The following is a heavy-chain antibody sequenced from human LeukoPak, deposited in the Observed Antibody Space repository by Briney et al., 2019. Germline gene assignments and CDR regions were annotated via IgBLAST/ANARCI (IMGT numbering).Heavy chain of an antibody. D-gene: IGHD2-21*01. CDR1: GFTFSSYA. Sequence: GGSLRLSCAASGFTFSSYAMNWVRQAPGKGLEWVAPISYDVSNKYYADSVKGRFTISRDNSKNTLYLQMNSLRAEDTAVYYCATRGGDDYEGYFDYWGQGTLVTVSS. CDR3: ATRGGDDYEGYFDY. CDR2: ISYDVSNK. J-gene: IGHJ4*02. V-gene: IGHV3-30-3*01.